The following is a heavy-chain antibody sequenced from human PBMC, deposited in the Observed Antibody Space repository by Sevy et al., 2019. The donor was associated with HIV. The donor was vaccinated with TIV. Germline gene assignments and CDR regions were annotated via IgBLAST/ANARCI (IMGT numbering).Heavy chain of an antibody. CDR1: GHSLTDLS. D-gene: IGHD3-3*01. CDR3: ATVSQAGYDLRRVPHGLDL. Sequence: ASVKVSCKVSGHSLTDLSIHWVRQAPGKGLEWMGGFDPEDSDPEDGEIIYAQKFQDRVTMTEDTSTDTAYMELTSPRSEDTAMYFCATVSQAGYDLRRVPHGLDLWGQGTTVTVSS. V-gene: IGHV1-24*01. J-gene: IGHJ6*01. CDR2: FDPEDSDPEDGEI.